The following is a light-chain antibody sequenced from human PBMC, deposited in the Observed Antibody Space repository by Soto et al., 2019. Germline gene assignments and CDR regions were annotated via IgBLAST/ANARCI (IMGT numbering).Light chain of an antibody. CDR2: EVT. J-gene: IGLJ1*01. Sequence: QSALTQPPSASGFPGQSVTISCTGTSSDVGYYDYVSWYQQHPGKAPKLVIYEVTKRPSGVPDRVSASKSGNTASLTVSGLRAEDEADYYCSSYVGSNNFVFGSGTKLTVL. CDR1: SSDVGYYDY. V-gene: IGLV2-8*01. CDR3: SSYVGSNNFV.